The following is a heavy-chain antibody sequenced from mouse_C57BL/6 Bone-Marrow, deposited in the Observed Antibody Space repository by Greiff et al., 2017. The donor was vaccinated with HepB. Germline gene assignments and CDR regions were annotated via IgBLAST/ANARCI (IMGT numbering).Heavy chain of an antibody. CDR1: GYAFTNYL. D-gene: IGHD2-1*01. Sequence: QVQLQQSGAELVRPGTSVKVSCKASGYAFTNYLIEWVKQRPGQGLEWIGVINPGSGGTNYNEKFKGKATLTADKSSSTAYMQLSSLTSEDSAVYYCARTYGNYGYWGQGTTLTVSS. CDR3: ARTYGNYGY. V-gene: IGHV1-54*01. J-gene: IGHJ2*01. CDR2: INPGSGGT.